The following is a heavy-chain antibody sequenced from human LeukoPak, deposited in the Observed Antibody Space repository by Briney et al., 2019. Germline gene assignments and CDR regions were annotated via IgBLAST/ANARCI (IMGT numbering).Heavy chain of an antibody. CDR1: GGTFSSYA. CDR2: IIPIFGTA. CDR3: ATVDMTTVTTTSPASFDY. D-gene: IGHD4-17*01. J-gene: IGHJ4*02. Sequence: GASVKVSCKASGGTFSSYAISWVRQAPGQGLEWMGGIIPIFGTANYAQKFQGRVTITADESTSTAYMELSSLRSEDTAVYYCATVDMTTVTTTSPASFDYWGQGTLVTVSS. V-gene: IGHV1-69*13.